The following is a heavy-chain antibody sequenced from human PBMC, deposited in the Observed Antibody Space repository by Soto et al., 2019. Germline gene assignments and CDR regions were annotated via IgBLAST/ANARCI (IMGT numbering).Heavy chain of an antibody. CDR2: INHSGST. CDR1: GGKSGDYD. J-gene: IGHJ6*01. Sequence: PSQTKPVRRGVLGGKSGDYDGRWIIQPQKKGLEWIGEINHSGSTNYIPSLKSRVTISVDTSKNQFSLNLNSVTAADTAVYYCARAEIVVVPAAHYYYYNTAVWGQRNTVTGS. CDR3: ARAEIVVVPAAHYYYYNTAV. D-gene: IGHD2-2*01. V-gene: IGHV4-34*01.